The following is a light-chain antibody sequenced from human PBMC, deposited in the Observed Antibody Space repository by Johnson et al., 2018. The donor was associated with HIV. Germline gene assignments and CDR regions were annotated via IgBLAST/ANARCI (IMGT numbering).Light chain of an antibody. Sequence: QSVLTQPPSVSAAPGQKVTISCSGSSSNIGNNFVSWYQQLPGTAPKLLIYENNKRPSGIPARFSGSKSGTSATLGITGLQTGDEADYYCGTWDSSLSAAYVCGTGTKVTVL. CDR3: GTWDSSLSAAYV. J-gene: IGLJ1*01. CDR1: SSNIGNNF. CDR2: ENN. V-gene: IGLV1-51*02.